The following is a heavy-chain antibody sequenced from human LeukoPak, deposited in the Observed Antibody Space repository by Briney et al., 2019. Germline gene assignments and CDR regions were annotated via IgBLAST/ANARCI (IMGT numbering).Heavy chain of an antibody. J-gene: IGHJ4*02. D-gene: IGHD5-12*01. CDR1: GGSICSGSYY. CDR2: IYTSGST. CDR3: ARARGYSGYDLFDY. Sequence: SQTLSLTCTVSGGSICSGSYYWSWIRQPAGKGLEWIGRIYTSGSTNYNPSLKSRVTISVDTSKNQFSLKLSSVTAADTAVYYCARARGYSGYDLFDYWGQGTLVTVSS. V-gene: IGHV4-61*02.